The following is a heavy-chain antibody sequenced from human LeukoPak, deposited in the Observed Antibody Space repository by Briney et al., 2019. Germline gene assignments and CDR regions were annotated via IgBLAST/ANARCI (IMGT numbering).Heavy chain of an antibody. CDR2: IYTSGST. D-gene: IGHD2-2*02. CDR1: GGYISSYY. V-gene: IGHV4-4*09. J-gene: IGHJ4*02. CDR3: ARQYCSSTSCYNSFDY. Sequence: SETLSLTCTISGGYISSYYWSWIRQPPAKELEWIGYIYTSGSTNYNPSLNSRVTISVDTSKNQFSLKLTSVTAADTAVYYCARQYCSSTSCYNSFDYWGQGTLVTVSS.